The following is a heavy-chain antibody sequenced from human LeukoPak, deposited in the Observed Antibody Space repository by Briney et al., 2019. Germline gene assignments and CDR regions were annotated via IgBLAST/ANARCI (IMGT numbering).Heavy chain of an antibody. CDR2: IKQDGSEK. D-gene: IGHD3-22*01. V-gene: IGHV3-7*01. Sequence: GGSLRLSCAASGFTFSSYWMSWVRQAPGKGLEWVANIKQDGSEKYYVDSVKGRFTISRDNAKKSLYLQMNSLRAEDTAVYYCARDVPIYYDSSGIDYWGQGALVTVSS. J-gene: IGHJ4*02. CDR3: ARDVPIYYDSSGIDY. CDR1: GFTFSSYW.